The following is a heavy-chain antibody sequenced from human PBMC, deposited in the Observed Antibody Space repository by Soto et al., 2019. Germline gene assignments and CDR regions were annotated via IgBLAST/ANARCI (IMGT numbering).Heavy chain of an antibody. D-gene: IGHD5-12*01. CDR2: IYHSGST. V-gene: IGHV4-4*02. J-gene: IGHJ4*02. CDR1: GGSISSSNW. CDR3: ARLATWLRLAGVLDY. Sequence: SETLSLTCAVSGGSISSSNWWSWVRQPPGKGLEWIGEIYHSGSTNYNPSLKSRVTISVDKSKNQFSLKLSSVTAADTAVYYCARLATWLRLAGVLDYWGQGTLVTVSS.